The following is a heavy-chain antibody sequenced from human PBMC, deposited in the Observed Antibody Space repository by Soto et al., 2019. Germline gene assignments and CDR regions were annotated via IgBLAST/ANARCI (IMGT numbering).Heavy chain of an antibody. V-gene: IGHV1-2*02. J-gene: IGHJ4*02. CDR2: IGPESGAT. CDR3: GRGRSGQIVVFY. CDR1: GYTFTGHY. D-gene: IGHD1-26*01. Sequence: ASVKVSCKASGYTFTGHYIHWVRQAPEQGPEWMGEIGPESGATRYAQRFQGRVTMTRDMSITTAYMELNNLSPDDTAVYYCGRGRSGQIVVFYWGQGTPVTVSS.